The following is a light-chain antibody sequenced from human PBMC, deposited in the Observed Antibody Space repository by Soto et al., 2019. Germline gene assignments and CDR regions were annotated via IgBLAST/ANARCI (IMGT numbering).Light chain of an antibody. Sequence: EIVLTQSPATLSLSLGERATLSCRASQSVSSNFAWYQHKPGQAPRLLIYDASSRATGIPARFSGSGSGTDFTLNISSLEPEDFAVYYCQLSSKWPLTFGGGTKVEIK. CDR3: QLSSKWPLT. CDR1: QSVSSN. V-gene: IGKV3-11*01. CDR2: DAS. J-gene: IGKJ4*01.